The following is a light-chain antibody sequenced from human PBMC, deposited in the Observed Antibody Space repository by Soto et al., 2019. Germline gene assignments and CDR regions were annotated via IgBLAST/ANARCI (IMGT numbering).Light chain of an antibody. CDR1: SSDIGTIFNY. Sequence: QSALTQPASVSASPGQSITISCTGTSSDIGTIFNYVSWYQHHPGKAPKLMIYAVSNRPSGISNRFSGSKSGNTASLTISGLQAEDEADYYCTSYTSNSAYVVFGGGTKLTVL. CDR2: AVS. V-gene: IGLV2-14*01. J-gene: IGLJ2*01. CDR3: TSYTSNSAYVV.